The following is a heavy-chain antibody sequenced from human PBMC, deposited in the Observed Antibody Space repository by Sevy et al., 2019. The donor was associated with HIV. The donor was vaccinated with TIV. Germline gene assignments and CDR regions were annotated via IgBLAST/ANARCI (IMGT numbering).Heavy chain of an antibody. CDR2: MNPNSGNT. CDR3: ARNGLTMVRGVILRDYYYGMDV. D-gene: IGHD3-10*01. V-gene: IGHV1-8*01. CDR1: GYTFTSYD. Sequence: ASVKVSCKASGYTFTSYDINWVRQATGQGLEWMGWMNPNSGNTGYAQKFQDRVTMTRNTSISTAYMELSSLGSEDTAVYYCARNGLTMVRGVILRDYYYGMDVWGQGTTVTVSS. J-gene: IGHJ6*02.